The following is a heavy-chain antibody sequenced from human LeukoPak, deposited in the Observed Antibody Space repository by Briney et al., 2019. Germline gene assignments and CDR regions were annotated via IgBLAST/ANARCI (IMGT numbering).Heavy chain of an antibody. V-gene: IGHV3-13*01. Sequence: GGSLRLSCAASGFTFSSYDMHWVRHATGKGLEWVSAIGTAGDTYYPGSVKGRFTISRENAKNSLYLQMNSLRAGDTAVYYCARGGGLSGSYYWGIDYWGQGTLVTVSS. CDR3: ARGGGLSGSYYWGIDY. D-gene: IGHD1-26*01. CDR1: GFTFSSYD. CDR2: IGTAGDT. J-gene: IGHJ4*02.